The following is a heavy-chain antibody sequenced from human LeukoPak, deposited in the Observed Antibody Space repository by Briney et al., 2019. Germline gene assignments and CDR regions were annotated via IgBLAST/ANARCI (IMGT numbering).Heavy chain of an antibody. CDR2: IIPIFGTA. CDR1: GGTFSSYA. CDR3: ARDTYSSGWELDY. J-gene: IGHJ4*02. Sequence: SVKVSCKVSGGTFSSYAISWVRQAPGQGLEWMGGIIPIFGTANYAQKFQGRVTITADESTSTAYMELSSLRSEDTAVYYCARDTYSSGWELDYWGQGTLVTVSS. V-gene: IGHV1-69*13. D-gene: IGHD6-19*01.